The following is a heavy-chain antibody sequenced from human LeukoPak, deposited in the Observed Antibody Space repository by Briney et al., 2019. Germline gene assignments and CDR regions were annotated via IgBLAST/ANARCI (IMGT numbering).Heavy chain of an antibody. Sequence: PGRSLRLSCAASGFTFSSYAMHWVRQAPGKGLEWVAVISYDGSNKYYADSVKGRFTNSRDNSKNTLYLQMNSLRAEDTAVYYCARAAGWDTAMVTDYWGQGTLVTVSS. CDR3: ARAAGWDTAMVTDY. CDR2: ISYDGSNK. CDR1: GFTFSSYA. J-gene: IGHJ4*02. D-gene: IGHD5-18*01. V-gene: IGHV3-30*04.